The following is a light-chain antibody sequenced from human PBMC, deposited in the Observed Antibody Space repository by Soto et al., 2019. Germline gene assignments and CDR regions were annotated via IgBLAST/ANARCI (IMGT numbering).Light chain of an antibody. J-gene: IGKJ4*01. CDR3: QHFGNDALA. CDR2: GAS. Sequence: ESVLTQSPGTLSLSPGERATLSCRATQNIYNIYLAWYQQRRGQAPRLLIYGASSRATGIPDRFSGSGSGKDFTLTISRLEPEDFGVYYCQHFGNDALAFGGGTKVDNK. V-gene: IGKV3-20*01. CDR1: QNIYNIY.